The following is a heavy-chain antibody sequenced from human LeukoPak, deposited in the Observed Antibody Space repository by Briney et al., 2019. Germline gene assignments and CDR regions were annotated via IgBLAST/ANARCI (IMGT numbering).Heavy chain of an antibody. J-gene: IGHJ3*02. Sequence: KISSKGSGYSFTSYWIGWVRQMPGKGLEWMGIIYPGDSDTRYSPSFQGQVTISADKSISTAYLQWSSLKASDTAMYYCARQGVVEMATIYAFDIWGQGTMVTVSS. V-gene: IGHV5-51*01. CDR1: GYSFTSYW. CDR2: IYPGDSDT. D-gene: IGHD5-24*01. CDR3: ARQGVVEMATIYAFDI.